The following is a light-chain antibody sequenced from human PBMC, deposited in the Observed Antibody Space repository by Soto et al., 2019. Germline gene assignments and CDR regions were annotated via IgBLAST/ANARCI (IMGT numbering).Light chain of an antibody. V-gene: IGLV2-14*01. J-gene: IGLJ1*01. CDR1: SSDVGGYNY. Sequence: ALTQPASVSGSPGQSITISCTGTSSDVGGYNYVSWYQQHPGKAPKLMIYEVSNRPSGVSNRFSGSKSGNTASLTISGLQAEDEADYYCSSYTSTSSPSVFGTGTKVTVL. CDR3: SSYTSTSSPSV. CDR2: EVS.